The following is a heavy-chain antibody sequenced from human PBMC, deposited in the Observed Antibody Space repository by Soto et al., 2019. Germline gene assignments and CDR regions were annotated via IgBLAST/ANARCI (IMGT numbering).Heavy chain of an antibody. V-gene: IGHV5-51*01. CDR1: GYSFTSYW. J-gene: IGHJ4*02. D-gene: IGHD3-10*01. CDR3: ARDRLAVRGNFDY. Sequence: PGESLKISCKGSGYSFTSYWIGWVRQMPGKGLEWMGIIYPGDSDTRYSPSFQGQVTISRDNSKNTLYLQMNSLRVEDTAVYYCARDRLAVRGNFDYWGQGTLVTVSS. CDR2: IYPGDSDT.